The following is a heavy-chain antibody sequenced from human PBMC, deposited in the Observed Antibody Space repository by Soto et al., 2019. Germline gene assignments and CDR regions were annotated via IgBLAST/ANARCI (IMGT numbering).Heavy chain of an antibody. CDR1: GGSISSSNW. V-gene: IGHV4-4*02. J-gene: IGHJ5*02. Sequence: QVQLQESGPGLVKPSGTLSLTCAVSGGSISSSNWWSWVRQPPGKGLEWIGEIYHSGSTNYNPSLKSRVKFSVDKSKNQCTLKPSSVTAADRAVYYCARDGGDYDLYPWSQGTLVTVSS. CDR2: IYHSGST. CDR3: ARDGGDYDLYP. D-gene: IGHD4-17*01.